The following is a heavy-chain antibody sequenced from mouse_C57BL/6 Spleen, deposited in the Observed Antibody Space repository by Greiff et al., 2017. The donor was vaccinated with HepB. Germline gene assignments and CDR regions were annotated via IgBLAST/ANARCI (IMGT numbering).Heavy chain of an antibody. CDR2: IDPSDSET. CDR3: AREALGRYWYFDV. V-gene: IGHV1-52*01. CDR1: GYTFTSYW. D-gene: IGHD4-1*01. Sequence: VQLQQPGAELVRPGSSVKLSCKASGYTFTSYWMHWVKQRPIQGLEWIGNIDPSDSETHYNQKFKDKATLTVDKSSSTAYMQLSSLTSEDSAVYYCAREALGRYWYFDVWGTGTTVTVSS. J-gene: IGHJ1*03.